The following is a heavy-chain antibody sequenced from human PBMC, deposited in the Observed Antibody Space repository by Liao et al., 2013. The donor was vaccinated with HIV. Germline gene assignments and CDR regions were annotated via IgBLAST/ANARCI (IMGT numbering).Heavy chain of an antibody. CDR3: ARGGGYCSGTSCYSDWLDP. D-gene: IGHD2-2*03. Sequence: TNYNPSLKSRVTISVDTSKNHFALKLSSVTAADTAVYYCARGGGYCSGTSCYSDWLDPWGQGTVVTVSS. CDR2: T. J-gene: IGHJ5*02. V-gene: IGHV4-4*07.